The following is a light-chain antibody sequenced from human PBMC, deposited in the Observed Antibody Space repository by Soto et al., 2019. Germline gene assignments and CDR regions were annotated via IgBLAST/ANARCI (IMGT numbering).Light chain of an antibody. CDR3: RQLNSYPIT. J-gene: IGKJ5*01. Sequence: IPMSQSPCTLSASVGDPVPITWRASQQISSRMAGYHQKPAKAPQLLIYDASTLESGVPARCSGSGSGTDFTLTISSLQSEDFATYYCRQLNSYPITFGQGTRLEIK. CDR2: DAS. CDR1: QQISSR. V-gene: IGKV1-5*01.